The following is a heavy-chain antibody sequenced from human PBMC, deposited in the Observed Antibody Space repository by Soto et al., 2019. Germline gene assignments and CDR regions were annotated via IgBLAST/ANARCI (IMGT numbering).Heavy chain of an antibody. V-gene: IGHV1-2*02. D-gene: IGHD3-22*01. J-gene: IGHJ6*02. CDR2: INPNSGGT. Sequence: ASVKVSCKASGYTFTGYYMHWVRQAPGQGLEWMGWINPNSGGTNYAQKFQGRVTMTRDTSISTAYMELSRLRSDDTAVYYCARDVRHYDSSGYFDYGMDVWGQGTTVT. CDR1: GYTFTGYY. CDR3: ARDVRHYDSSGYFDYGMDV.